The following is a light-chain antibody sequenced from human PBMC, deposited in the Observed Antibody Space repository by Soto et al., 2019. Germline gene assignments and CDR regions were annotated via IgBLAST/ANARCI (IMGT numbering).Light chain of an antibody. CDR2: RNN. J-gene: IGLJ2*01. CDR1: SSNIGSNY. V-gene: IGLV1-47*01. Sequence: QSVLTQPPSASGTPGQRVTISCSGSSSNIGSNYVYWYQQLPRTAPKLLIYRNNQRPSGVPVRFSGSKSGTSASLAISGLRSEDEADYYCAAWDDSLSGSFGGGTQLTVL. CDR3: AAWDDSLSGS.